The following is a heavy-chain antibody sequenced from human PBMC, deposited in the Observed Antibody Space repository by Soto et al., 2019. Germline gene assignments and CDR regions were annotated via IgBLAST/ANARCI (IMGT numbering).Heavy chain of an antibody. D-gene: IGHD3-16*02. J-gene: IGHJ5*02. Sequence: ASVKVSCKVSGFTFASSTVQWVRQARGQRLECIGWIVVGSGNTNYAQKFQERVTISRDMSTGTAYMELSSLTSEDTAVYYCAAGYLNWFDPWGQGTLVTVSS. CDR1: GFTFASST. CDR3: AAGYLNWFDP. V-gene: IGHV1-58*01. CDR2: IVVGSGNT.